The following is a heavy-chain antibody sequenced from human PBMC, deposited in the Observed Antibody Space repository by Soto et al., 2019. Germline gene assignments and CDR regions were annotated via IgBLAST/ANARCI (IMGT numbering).Heavy chain of an antibody. D-gene: IGHD3-22*01. J-gene: IGHJ4*02. Sequence: GSLRLSCAASGFTFSDHYMDWVRQAPGKGLEWVGRTRNKANSYTTEYAASVKGRFTISRDDSKNSLYLQMNSLKTEDTAVYYCARAYYYDSSGSDYWGQGTLVTVSS. CDR3: ARAYYYDSSGSDY. CDR1: GFTFSDHY. CDR2: TRNKANSYTT. V-gene: IGHV3-72*01.